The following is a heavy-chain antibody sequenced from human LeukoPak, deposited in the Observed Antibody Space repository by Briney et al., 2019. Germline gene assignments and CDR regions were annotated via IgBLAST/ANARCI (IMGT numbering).Heavy chain of an antibody. Sequence: SETLSLTCTVSGGSISSYYWSWIRQPPGKGLEWIGYIYYSGSTNYNPSLKSRVTISVDTSKNQFSLKLSSVTAADTAVYYCARDGGPYYYYYMDVWGKGTADTVSS. D-gene: IGHD2-15*01. CDR3: ARDGGPYYYYYMDV. J-gene: IGHJ6*03. CDR1: GGSISSYY. V-gene: IGHV4-59*01. CDR2: IYYSGST.